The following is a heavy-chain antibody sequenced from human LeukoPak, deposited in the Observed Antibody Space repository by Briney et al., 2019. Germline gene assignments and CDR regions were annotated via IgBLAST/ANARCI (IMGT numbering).Heavy chain of an antibody. CDR3: ARDEYYYDSSETY. V-gene: IGHV3-21*01. CDR2: ISSSSSYI. D-gene: IGHD3-22*01. J-gene: IGHJ4*02. CDR1: GFTFSSYS. Sequence: GGSLRLSCAASGFTFSSYSMNWVRQAPGKGLEWVSSISSSSSYIYYADSVKGRFTISRDNAKNSLYLQMNSLRAEDTAVYYCARDEYYYDSSETYWGQGTLVTVPS.